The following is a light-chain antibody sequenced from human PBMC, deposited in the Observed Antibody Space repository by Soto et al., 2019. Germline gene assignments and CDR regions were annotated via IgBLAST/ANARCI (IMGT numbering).Light chain of an antibody. V-gene: IGLV2-11*01. J-gene: IGLJ1*01. CDR1: SSDVGGYNY. Sequence: QSALTQPRSVSGSPGQSVTISCTGTSSDVGGYNYVSWYQQHPGKAPKLMIYDVSKRPSGVPDRFSGSKSGNTASLTISGLQPEDEADYYCSSFTSNRIYVFGPGTKLTVL. CDR3: SSFTSNRIYV. CDR2: DVS.